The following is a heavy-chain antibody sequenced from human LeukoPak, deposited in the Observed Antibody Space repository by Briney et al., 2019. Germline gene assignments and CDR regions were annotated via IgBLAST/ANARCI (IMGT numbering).Heavy chain of an antibody. CDR3: ARKRGVGVDANAFDV. J-gene: IGHJ3*01. Sequence: ASVKVSCKPSGYTVTAYYVHWVRQAPGQGLEWMGWIHPNSGDTIYAQKFQGRVTLTTDTSISTAYMELSRLRSDDTAVYYCARKRGVGVDANAFDVWGQGTMVTVSS. CDR2: IHPNSGDT. D-gene: IGHD3-3*01. V-gene: IGHV1-2*02. CDR1: GYTVTAYY.